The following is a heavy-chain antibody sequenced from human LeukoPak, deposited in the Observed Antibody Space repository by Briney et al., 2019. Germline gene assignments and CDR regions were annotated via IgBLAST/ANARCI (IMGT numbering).Heavy chain of an antibody. Sequence: GGSLRLSCAASGFTFSSYSMNWVRQAPGKGLEWVSYISSSGSAIYYADSVRGRFTISRDNAENSLFLQMNSLTVEDTAVYYCARDRLGGRVYYDAFDIWGQGTMVTVSS. CDR1: GFTFSSYS. V-gene: IGHV3-48*04. CDR3: ARDRLGGRVYYDAFDI. J-gene: IGHJ3*02. CDR2: ISSSGSAI. D-gene: IGHD3-10*01.